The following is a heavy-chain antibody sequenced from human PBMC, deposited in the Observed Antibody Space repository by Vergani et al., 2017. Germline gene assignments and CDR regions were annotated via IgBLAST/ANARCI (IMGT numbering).Heavy chain of an antibody. Sequence: EVQLVQSGAEVKKPGATMKISCKVSGYTFTDHYMHWVKQAPGKGLEWMGLVDPEDGETIYAEKFKGRVTIAADTSTDTAHLELSSLRSEDTDVVYCATPQTRVTGEMECWRQGTTVIVSS. V-gene: IGHV1-69-2*01. D-gene: IGHD5-18*01. CDR3: ATPQTRVTGEMEC. CDR1: GYTFTDHY. J-gene: IGHJ4*02. CDR2: VDPEDGET.